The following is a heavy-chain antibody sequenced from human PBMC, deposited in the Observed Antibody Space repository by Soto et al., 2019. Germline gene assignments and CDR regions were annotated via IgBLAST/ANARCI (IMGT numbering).Heavy chain of an antibody. V-gene: IGHV3-64D*06. CDR3: VKALSARYNSAKAFDI. D-gene: IGHD2-2*02. J-gene: IGHJ3*02. CDR1: GFTFSGYA. Sequence: GGSLRHSCSTSGFTFSGYAMHWVRQAPGKGLEYVSVIGNNGGSTYYADSVNGRLTISRDNSKNMLYLQMSSLGAEDTAVYYCVKALSARYNSAKAFDIWGQGTMVTVSS. CDR2: IGNNGGST.